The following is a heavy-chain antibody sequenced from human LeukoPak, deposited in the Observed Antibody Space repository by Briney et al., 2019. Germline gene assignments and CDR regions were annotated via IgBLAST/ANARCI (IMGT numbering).Heavy chain of an antibody. D-gene: IGHD2-2*02. J-gene: IGHJ6*02. CDR3: AATDIVVVPAAINYYYGMDV. V-gene: IGHV1-2*02. CDR1: GYTFTGYS. Sequence: ASVKVSCKASGYTFTGYSMHWVRQAPGQGLEWMGWINPNSGGTNYAQKFQGRVTMTRDTSISTAYMELSRLRSDDTAVYYCAATDIVVVPAAINYYYGMDVWGQGTTVTVSS. CDR2: INPNSGGT.